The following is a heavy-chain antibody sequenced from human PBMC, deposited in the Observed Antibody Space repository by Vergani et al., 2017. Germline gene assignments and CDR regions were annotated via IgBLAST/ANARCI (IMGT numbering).Heavy chain of an antibody. J-gene: IGHJ6*03. D-gene: IGHD5-18*01. CDR2: ISSSSSYI. V-gene: IGHV3-21*04. Sequence: EVQLVESGGGLVKPGGSLRLSCAASGFTFSSYSMNWVRQAPGKGLEWVSSISSSSSYIYYADSVKGRFTISRDNAKNSLYLQMNSLRAEDTAVYYCARPQYSYGRGGYYMDVWGKGTTVTVSS. CDR3: ARPQYSYGRGGYYMDV. CDR1: GFTFSSYS.